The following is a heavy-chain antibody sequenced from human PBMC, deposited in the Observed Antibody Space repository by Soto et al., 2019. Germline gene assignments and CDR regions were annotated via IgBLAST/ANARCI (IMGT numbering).Heavy chain of an antibody. Sequence: PGGSLRLSCAASGFTFSSYAMHWVRQAPGKGLEWVAVISYDGSNKYYADSVKGRFTISRDNSKNTLYLQMNSLRAEDTAVYYCARDRYGEGWFDPWGQGT. CDR3: ARDRYGEGWFDP. J-gene: IGHJ5*02. CDR2: ISYDGSNK. V-gene: IGHV3-30-3*01. CDR1: GFTFSSYA. D-gene: IGHD4-17*01.